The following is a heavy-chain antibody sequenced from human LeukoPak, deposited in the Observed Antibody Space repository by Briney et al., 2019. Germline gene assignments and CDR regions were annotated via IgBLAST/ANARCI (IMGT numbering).Heavy chain of an antibody. Sequence: ASVKVSCKASGYTFTRYGISWVRQAPGQGLEWMGWISAYNGNTNYAQKLQGRVTMTTDTSTSTAYMELRSLRSDDTAVYYCARDVTYCGGDCYSGYDYWGQGTLVTVSS. J-gene: IGHJ4*02. CDR3: ARDVTYCGGDCYSGYDY. CDR2: ISAYNGNT. V-gene: IGHV1-18*01. D-gene: IGHD2-21*02. CDR1: GYTFTRYG.